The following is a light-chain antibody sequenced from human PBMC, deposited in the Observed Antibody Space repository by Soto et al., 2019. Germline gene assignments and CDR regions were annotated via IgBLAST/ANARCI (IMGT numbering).Light chain of an antibody. CDR1: ALPKQF. V-gene: IGLV3-25*02. CDR2: KDT. J-gene: IGLJ3*02. Sequence: SYELTQPPSMSVSPEQTARITCSGDALPKQFAYWYQQKTDQAPLLVIYKDTERPSGIPERFIGSNSGTTVTLTISGVQAEDEADYYCLSPDISGNSWVFGGGTQLTVL. CDR3: LSPDISGNSWV.